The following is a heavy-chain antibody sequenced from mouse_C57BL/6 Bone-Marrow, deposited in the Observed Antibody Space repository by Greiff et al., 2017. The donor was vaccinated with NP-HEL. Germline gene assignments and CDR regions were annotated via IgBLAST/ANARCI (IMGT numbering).Heavy chain of an antibody. CDR2: FYPGSGSI. V-gene: IGHV1-62-2*01. CDR1: GYTFTEYT. D-gene: IGHD1-1*01. CDR3: ARHEDYRDYYGSSFDY. J-gene: IGHJ2*01. Sequence: VQLQQSGAELVKPGASVKLSCKASGYTFTEYTIHWVKQRSGQGLEWIGWFYPGSGSIKYNEKFKDKATLTADKSSSTVYMELSRLTSEDSAVYFCARHEDYRDYYGSSFDYWGQGTTLTVSS.